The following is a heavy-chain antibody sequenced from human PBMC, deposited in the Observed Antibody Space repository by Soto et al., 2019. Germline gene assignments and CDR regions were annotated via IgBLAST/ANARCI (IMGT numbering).Heavy chain of an antibody. V-gene: IGHV2-5*02. CDR2: IYWDDDK. D-gene: IGHD3-22*01. CDR1: GFSLSTSGVG. CDR3: AHSLIGYYYDSSGSNWFDP. J-gene: IGHJ5*02. Sequence: QITLKESGPTLVKPTQTLTLTCTFSGFSLSTSGVGLGWIRQPPGKALEWLALIYWDDDKRYSPSLKSRLTNTKDTSKNQVVLTMTNMDPVDTATYYCAHSLIGYYYDSSGSNWFDPWGQGTLVTVSS.